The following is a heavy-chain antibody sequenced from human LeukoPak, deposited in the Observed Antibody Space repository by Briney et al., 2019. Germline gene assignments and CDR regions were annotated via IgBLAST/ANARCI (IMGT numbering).Heavy chain of an antibody. CDR3: GRETESPGYSSALDP. D-gene: IGHD1-26*01. Sequence: GASVTVSCKASGYTFTDYYLHWVRQAPGQGLEWMGWINPNSGDTKYAEKFQVRVTMTRDTSITTIYMELSRLTSDDTAVYYCGRETESPGYSSALDPWGQGTLVTVSS. J-gene: IGHJ5*02. CDR2: INPNSGDT. CDR1: GYTFTDYY. V-gene: IGHV1-2*02.